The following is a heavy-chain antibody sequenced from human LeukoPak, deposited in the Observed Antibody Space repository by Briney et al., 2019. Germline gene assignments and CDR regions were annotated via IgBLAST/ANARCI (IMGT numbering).Heavy chain of an antibody. J-gene: IGHJ6*02. V-gene: IGHV4-34*01. D-gene: IGHD1-26*01. CDR1: GGSFSVYY. CDR3: AGQWELRYYGMDV. CDR2: INHSGST. Sequence: SETLSLTCAVYGGSFSVYYGSWIRQPPGKGLEWIGEINHSGSTNYNPSLKSRVTISVDTSKNQFSLKLSSVTAADTAVYYCAGQWELRYYGMDVWGQGTTVTVSS.